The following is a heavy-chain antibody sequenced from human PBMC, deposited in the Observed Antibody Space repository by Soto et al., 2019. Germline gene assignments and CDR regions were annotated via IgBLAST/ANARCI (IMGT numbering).Heavy chain of an antibody. V-gene: IGHV4-34*01. Sequence: SETLSLTCAVYGGSFSGYYWSWIRQPPGKGLEWIGEINHSGSTNYNPSLKSRVTISVDTSKNQFSLKLSSVTAADTAVYYCARSQLGMGDAFDIWGQGTMVTVSS. CDR2: INHSGST. CDR3: ARSQLGMGDAFDI. D-gene: IGHD7-27*01. J-gene: IGHJ3*02. CDR1: GGSFSGYY.